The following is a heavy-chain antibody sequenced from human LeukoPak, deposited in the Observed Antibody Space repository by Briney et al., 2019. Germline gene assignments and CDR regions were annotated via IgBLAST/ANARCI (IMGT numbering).Heavy chain of an antibody. D-gene: IGHD1-1*01. V-gene: IGHV3-74*01. CDR3: AKGKRYPDY. J-gene: IGHJ4*02. CDR2: IYTDGSST. Sequence: GGSLRLSCAASGFTFSNYWMHWVRQAPGKGLVWVSRIYTDGSSTNYADSVKGRFTISRDNAKNTLYLQMNSLRGEDTAVYYCAKGKRYPDYWGQGTLVTVSS. CDR1: GFTFSNYW.